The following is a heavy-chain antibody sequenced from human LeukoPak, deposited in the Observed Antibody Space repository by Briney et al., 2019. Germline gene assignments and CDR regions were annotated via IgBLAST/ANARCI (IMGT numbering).Heavy chain of an antibody. D-gene: IGHD2-21*02. V-gene: IGHV3-23*01. J-gene: IGHJ4*02. CDR3: AKDLPYCGGDCYFGHFDY. Sequence: GGSLRLSCAASGFTFSSYAMGWVRQAPGKGLGWVSAISGSGGSTYYADSVKGRFTISRDNSKNTLYLQMNSLRAEDTAVYYCAKDLPYCGGDCYFGHFDYWGQGTLVTVSS. CDR1: GFTFSSYA. CDR2: ISGSGGST.